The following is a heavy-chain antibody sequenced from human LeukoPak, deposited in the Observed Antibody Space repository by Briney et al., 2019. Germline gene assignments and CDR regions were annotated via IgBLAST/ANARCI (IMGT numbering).Heavy chain of an antibody. V-gene: IGHV3-21*01. J-gene: IGHJ4*02. D-gene: IGHD3-16*01. Sequence: GGSLRLSCAASGFTFSSYNMNWVRQAPGKGLEWVSSISSSSSYIFYADSVKGRFTISRDNAKNSLYLQMNSLRAEDTAVYYCVRGSGFAYFDYWGQETLVTVSS. CDR3: VRGSGFAYFDY. CDR1: GFTFSSYN. CDR2: ISSSSSYI.